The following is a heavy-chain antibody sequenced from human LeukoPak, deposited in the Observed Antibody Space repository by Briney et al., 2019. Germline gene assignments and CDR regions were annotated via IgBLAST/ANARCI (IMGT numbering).Heavy chain of an antibody. CDR3: AREQPGDGWSGFDY. V-gene: IGHV3-30*15. D-gene: IGHD6-19*01. CDR1: GFTFRSYA. CDR2: ISDDGSRQ. Sequence: GGSLGLSCAASGFTFRSYAMHWVRQAPGKGLEWVAVISDDGSRQHYADFLEGRFTITRDNSKNTVSLQMSSLTSEDTAVYFCAREQPGDGWSGFDYWGQGTLVTVSS. J-gene: IGHJ4*02.